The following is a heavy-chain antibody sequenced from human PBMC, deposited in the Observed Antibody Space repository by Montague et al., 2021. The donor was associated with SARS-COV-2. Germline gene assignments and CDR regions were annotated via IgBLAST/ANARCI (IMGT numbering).Heavy chain of an antibody. Sequence: SETLSLTCTGDLDSGGVELWRRTEEHTSELQEPKEYVCRSRRENNNPSLKSRVTISVDTSKNQFSLKLSSVTAADTAVYYCARHHPVGGVRPWGQGTLVTGSS. CDR2: VCRSRRE. CDR1: LDSGGVEL. CDR3: ARHHPVGGVRP. V-gene: IGHV4-59*08. J-gene: IGHJ5*02. D-gene: IGHD2-8*02.